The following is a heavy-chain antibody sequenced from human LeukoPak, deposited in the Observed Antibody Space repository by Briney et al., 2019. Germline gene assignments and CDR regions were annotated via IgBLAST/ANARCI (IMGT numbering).Heavy chain of an antibody. V-gene: IGHV1-18*01. CDR2: ISAYNGNT. CDR1: GYTFTSYG. Sequence: ASVKVSCKASGYTFTSYGISWVRQAPGQGLEWMGWISAYNGNTNYAQKLQGRVTMTTDTSTSTAYVELRSLRSDDTAVYYCARGAEYYYDSSGCPYWGQGTLVTVSS. J-gene: IGHJ4*02. CDR3: ARGAEYYYDSSGCPY. D-gene: IGHD3-22*01.